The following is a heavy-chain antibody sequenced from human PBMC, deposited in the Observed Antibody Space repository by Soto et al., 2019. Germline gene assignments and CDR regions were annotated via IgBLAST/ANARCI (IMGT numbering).Heavy chain of an antibody. CDR1: GGSISSYY. CDR3: ARESAKYEVGSGYITGWFDP. V-gene: IGHV4-4*07. D-gene: IGHD3-3*01. CDR2: IYTSGST. J-gene: IGHJ5*02. Sequence: SEPLSLTFTVSGGSISSYYWSWIRQPAGKGLEWIGRIYTSGSTNYNPSLKSRVTMSVDTSKNQFSLKLSSVTAADTAVYYCARESAKYEVGSGYITGWFDPWGQGCLVTVYS.